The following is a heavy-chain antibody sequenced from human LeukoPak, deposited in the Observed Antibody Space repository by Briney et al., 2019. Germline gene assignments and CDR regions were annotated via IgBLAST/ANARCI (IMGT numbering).Heavy chain of an antibody. CDR1: GFTVSSNY. CDR2: IYSGGST. D-gene: IGHD2-15*01. Sequence: GGSLRLSCAASGFTVSSNYMSWVRQAPGKGLEWVSVIYSGGSTYYADSMKGRFTISRDNAKNSLYQQINSLRAEDTAVYYCARVACSGDSCYMDYWGQGTLVTVSS. CDR3: ARVACSGDSCYMDY. J-gene: IGHJ4*02. V-gene: IGHV3-53*01.